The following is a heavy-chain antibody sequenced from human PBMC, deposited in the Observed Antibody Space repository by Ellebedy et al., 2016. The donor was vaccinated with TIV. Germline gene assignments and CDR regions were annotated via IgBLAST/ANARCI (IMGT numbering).Heavy chain of an antibody. CDR1: GGSISSADHY. D-gene: IGHD6-6*01. Sequence: MPSETLSLTCTVSGGSISSADHYWSWIRQPPGKGLDWIGYIYSSGSTYYKPSLQSRVIISLDTSKNQFSLKLRSVTAADTAVYYCARDLGGLQRTYKSIAARQFDYWGQGTLVTVSS. CDR3: ARDLGGLQRTYKSIAARQFDY. CDR2: IYSSGST. V-gene: IGHV4-30-4*01. J-gene: IGHJ4*02.